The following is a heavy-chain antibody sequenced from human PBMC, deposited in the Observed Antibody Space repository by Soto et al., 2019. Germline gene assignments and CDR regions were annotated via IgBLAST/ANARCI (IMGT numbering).Heavy chain of an antibody. V-gene: IGHV4-34*01. CDR1: GGSFSGYY. J-gene: IGHJ4*02. CDR2: INHSGST. Sequence: SETLSLTCAVYGGSFSGYYWSWIRQPPGKGLEWIGEINHSGSTNYNPSLKSRVTISVDTSKNQFSLKLSSVTAADTAVYYCAREGRGYSYGLIVGWGQGTLVTVSS. D-gene: IGHD5-18*01. CDR3: AREGRGYSYGLIVG.